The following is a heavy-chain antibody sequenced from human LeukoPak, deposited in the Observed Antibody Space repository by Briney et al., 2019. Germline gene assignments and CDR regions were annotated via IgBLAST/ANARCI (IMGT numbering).Heavy chain of an antibody. V-gene: IGHV1-8*01. CDR1: GYTFTNYD. J-gene: IGHJ6*03. CDR2: MNPNTGNT. CDR3: ARGPNHDLWNGYSYSYYYMEV. D-gene: IGHD3/OR15-3a*01. Sequence: GASVKVSCKASGYTFTNYDINWVRQASGQGLEWMGWMNPNTGNTGYAQKFQGRLTMTRDTSIRTAYMELSSLRSEDTAVYYCARGPNHDLWNGYSYSYYYMEVWGKGTTVTVSS.